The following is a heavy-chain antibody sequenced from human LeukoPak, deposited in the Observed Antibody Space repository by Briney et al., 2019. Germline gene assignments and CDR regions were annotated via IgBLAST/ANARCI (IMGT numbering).Heavy chain of an antibody. V-gene: IGHV4-38-2*01. CDR3: NLLDY. CDR2: IYYSGST. CDR1: GFTFSDYY. J-gene: IGHJ4*02. Sequence: PGGSLRLSCAASGFTFSDYYMSWIRQPPGKGLEWIGSIYYSGSTYYNPSLKSRVTISVDTSKNQFSLKLSSVTAADTAVYYCNLLDYWGQGTLVTVSS.